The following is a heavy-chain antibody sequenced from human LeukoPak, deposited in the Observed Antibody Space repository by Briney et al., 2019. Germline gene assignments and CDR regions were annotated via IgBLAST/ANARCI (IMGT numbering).Heavy chain of an antibody. D-gene: IGHD3-22*01. CDR1: GGSFSGYY. V-gene: IGHV4-34*01. J-gene: IGHJ4*02. CDR2: INHSGST. Sequence: SSETLSLTCAVYGGSFSGYYWSWIRQPPGKGLEWIGEINHSGSTNYNPSLKSRVTISVDTSKNQFSLKLSSVTAADTAVYYCARVDDSSGLLTYFDYWGQGTLVTVSS. CDR3: ARVDDSSGLLTYFDY.